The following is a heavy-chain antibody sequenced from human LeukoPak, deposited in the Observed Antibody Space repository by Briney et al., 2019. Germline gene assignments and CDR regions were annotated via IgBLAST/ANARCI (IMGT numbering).Heavy chain of an antibody. D-gene: IGHD3-22*01. CDR1: GYTFTSYY. CDR3: ARDTAIYDSSGYIDY. Sequence: ASLKVSCKASGYTFTSYYMHWVRQAPGQGLEWMGIINPSGGSTSYAQKFQGRVTMTRDTSTSTVYMELSSLRSEGTAVYYCARDTAIYDSSGYIDYWGQGTLVTVSS. CDR2: INPSGGST. V-gene: IGHV1-46*01. J-gene: IGHJ4*02.